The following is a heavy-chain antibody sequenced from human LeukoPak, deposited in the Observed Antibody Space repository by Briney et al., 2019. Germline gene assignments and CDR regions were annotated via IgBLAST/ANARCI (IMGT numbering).Heavy chain of an antibody. Sequence: GGSLRLSCAASGFTVTSNYMSWVRQAPGKGLEWVSSIYSDGRTFYADSVKGRFTTSRDNSMNTLSLQFNSLRVEDTAVYYCAGRFSSSWAHAYWGQGTLVTVSS. CDR1: GFTVTSNY. D-gene: IGHD6-13*01. V-gene: IGHV3-53*01. J-gene: IGHJ4*02. CDR2: IYSDGRT. CDR3: AGRFSSSWAHAY.